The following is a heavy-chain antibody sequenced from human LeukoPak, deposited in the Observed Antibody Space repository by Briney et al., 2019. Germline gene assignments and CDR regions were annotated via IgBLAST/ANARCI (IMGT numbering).Heavy chain of an antibody. Sequence: GASVKVSCKASGYTFTSYDINWVRQATGQGLEWMGWVNPNSGNTGYAQKFQGRVTMTRNTSISTAYMELSSLRSEDTAVYYCARGIGAAAHFYYYYYYMDVWGKGTTVTVSS. CDR3: ARGIGAAAHFYYYYYYMDV. D-gene: IGHD6-13*01. J-gene: IGHJ6*03. CDR2: VNPNSGNT. CDR1: GYTFTSYD. V-gene: IGHV1-8*01.